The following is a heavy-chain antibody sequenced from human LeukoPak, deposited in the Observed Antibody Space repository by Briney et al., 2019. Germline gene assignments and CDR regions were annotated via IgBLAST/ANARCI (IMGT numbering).Heavy chain of an antibody. D-gene: IGHD2-2*01. CDR3: ARVERLVVPAAMIWDNYYYGMDV. Sequence: ASVKVSCKASGYTFTSYGISWVRQAPGQGPEWMGWISAYNGNTNYAQKLQGRVTMTTDTSTSTAYMELRSLRSDDTAVYYCARVERLVVPAAMIWDNYYYGMDVWGQGTTVTVSS. V-gene: IGHV1-18*01. J-gene: IGHJ6*02. CDR1: GYTFTSYG. CDR2: ISAYNGNT.